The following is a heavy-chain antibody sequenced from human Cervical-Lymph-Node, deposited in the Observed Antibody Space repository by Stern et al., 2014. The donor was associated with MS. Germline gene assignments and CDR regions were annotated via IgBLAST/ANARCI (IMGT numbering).Heavy chain of an antibody. D-gene: IGHD3-3*01. V-gene: IGHV3-53*01. CDR1: GFTVSNNY. CDR3: ARAIFGVNTAAMAPDAFDT. Sequence: VQLVESGGGLIQPGGSLRLSCAAPGFTVSNNYMRWVRQAPGKGLEWVSLIYTDDSTYYAGSGKGRFTISRDSSKNKLFLQMNNLRAEDTAVYYCARAIFGVNTAAMAPDAFDTWGQGTMVTVSS. J-gene: IGHJ3*02. CDR2: IYTDDST.